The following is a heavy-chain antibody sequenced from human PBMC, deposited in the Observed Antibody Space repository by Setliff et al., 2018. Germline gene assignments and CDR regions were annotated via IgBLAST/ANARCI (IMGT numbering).Heavy chain of an antibody. CDR1: GGSISSYY. V-gene: IGHV4-4*07. D-gene: IGHD6-19*01. Sequence: PSETLSLTCTVSGGSISSYYWSWIRQPAGKGLEWIGHIYIGGSANYNPSLKSRVTMSIDTSTNQFSLKLTSVTAADMAVYYCAREQWLDPPGYYYMDVWAKGTTVTVSS. CDR2: IYIGGSA. J-gene: IGHJ6*03. CDR3: AREQWLDPPGYYYMDV.